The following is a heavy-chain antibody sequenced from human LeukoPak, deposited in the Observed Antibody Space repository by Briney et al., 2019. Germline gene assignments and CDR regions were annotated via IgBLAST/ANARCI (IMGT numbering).Heavy chain of an antibody. CDR3: ARGDYDYVWGSFLSLDV. CDR2: IYSSGST. D-gene: IGHD3-16*01. Sequence: SQTLSLTCTVSGGSISSGSYYWGWLRQPAGRGLEWVARIYSSGSTNYNPSLKSRFTISVDTSKNQFSLKLSSVTAADTAVYYCARGDYDYVWGSFLSLDVWGQGTTVTVSS. J-gene: IGHJ6*02. CDR1: GGSISSGSYY. V-gene: IGHV4-61*02.